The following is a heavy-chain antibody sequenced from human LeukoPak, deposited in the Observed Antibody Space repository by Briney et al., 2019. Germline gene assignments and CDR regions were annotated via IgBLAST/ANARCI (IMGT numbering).Heavy chain of an antibody. CDR2: MNPNSGNT. Sequence: ASVKVSCKASGYTFTSYDINWVRQATGQGLEWMGWMNPNSGNTGYAQMFQGRVTMTRNTSISTAYMQLSSLRSDDTAVYYCARSILKYYFDYWGQGTLVTVSS. J-gene: IGHJ4*02. CDR1: GYTFTSYD. D-gene: IGHD6-6*01. CDR3: ARSILKYYFDY. V-gene: IGHV1-8*01.